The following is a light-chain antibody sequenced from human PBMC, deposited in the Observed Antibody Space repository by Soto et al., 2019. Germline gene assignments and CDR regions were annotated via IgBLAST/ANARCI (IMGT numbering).Light chain of an antibody. V-gene: IGKV1-5*03. CDR1: QSISSW. CDR2: KAS. Sequence: DIPMTQSPSTLSASVGDRVTITCRASQSISSWLAWYQQKPGKAPKLLIYKASSLESGVPSSFSGSGSGTEFTLTISSLQPDDFATYYCQQYNSYSSKAFGQGTKVEIK. CDR3: QQYNSYSSKA. J-gene: IGKJ1*01.